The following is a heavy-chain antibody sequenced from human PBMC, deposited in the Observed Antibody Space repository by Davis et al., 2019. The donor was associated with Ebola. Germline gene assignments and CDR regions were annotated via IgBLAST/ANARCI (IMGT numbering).Heavy chain of an antibody. CDR2: ISWNSGTI. D-gene: IGHD2-2*01. J-gene: IGHJ6*03. CDR3: ARGDCSRTSCSAPDYYYYYMDV. CDR1: GFTFDDYA. Sequence: SLKISCTASGFTFDDYAMHWVRQAPGKGLEWVSGISWNSGTIGYADSVKGRFTISRDNAKNSLYLQMNSLRAEDTAVYYCARGDCSRTSCSAPDYYYYYMDVWGKGTTVTVSS. V-gene: IGHV3-9*01.